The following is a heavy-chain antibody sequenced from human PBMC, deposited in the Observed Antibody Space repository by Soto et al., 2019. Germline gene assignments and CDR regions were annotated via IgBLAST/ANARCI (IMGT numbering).Heavy chain of an antibody. CDR1: GGTFRSCT. CDR3: ARDCSSTSCYAYP. Sequence: QGQLVQSGAEVKKPGSSEKVSCKASGGTFRSCTISWVRQAPGQGLEWMGRIIPILGIANYAQKFQGRVTITADKSTSTVYMELSSLRSEDTAVYYCARDCSSTSCYAYPWGQGTLVTVSS. D-gene: IGHD2-2*01. CDR2: IIPILGIA. J-gene: IGHJ5*02. V-gene: IGHV1-69*08.